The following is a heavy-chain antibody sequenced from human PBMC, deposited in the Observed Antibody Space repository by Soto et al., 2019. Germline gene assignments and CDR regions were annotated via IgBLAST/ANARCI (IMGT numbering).Heavy chain of an antibody. V-gene: IGHV5-10-1*01. CDR1: GYSFTSYW. CDR2: IDPSDSYT. J-gene: IGHJ6*02. Sequence: PGESLKISCKGSGYSFTSYWISWVRQMPGKGLEWMGRIDPSDSYTNYSPSFQGHVTISADKSISTAYLQWSSLKASDTAMYYCARHMWALLGYDILTGYQLAYGMDVWGQGTTVTVSS. CDR3: ARHMWALLGYDILTGYQLAYGMDV. D-gene: IGHD3-9*01.